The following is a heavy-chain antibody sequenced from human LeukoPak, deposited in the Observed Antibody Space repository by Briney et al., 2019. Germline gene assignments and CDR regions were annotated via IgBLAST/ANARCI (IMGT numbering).Heavy chain of an antibody. Sequence: PGGSLRLSCAASGFTFSIYAMHWVRQAPDRGLEWVALISYDGSSKYYADSVKGRFTVSRDNSKNTLYLQMNSLRDDDTAVYYCPRGSDVRVAAADKKGLYYGVDVWGQGTTGTVSS. D-gene: IGHD6-25*01. CDR1: GFTFSIYA. CDR2: ISYDGSSK. J-gene: IGHJ6*02. CDR3: PRGSDVRVAAADKKGLYYGVDV. V-gene: IGHV3-30-3*01.